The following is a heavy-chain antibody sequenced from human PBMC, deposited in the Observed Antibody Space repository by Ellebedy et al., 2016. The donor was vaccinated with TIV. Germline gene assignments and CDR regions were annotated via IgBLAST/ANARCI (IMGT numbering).Heavy chain of an antibody. V-gene: IGHV1-2*02. CDR3: ARDNYYDSSGYYGYYYYMDV. J-gene: IGHJ6*03. Sequence: ASVKVSXXASGYTFTGYYMHWVRQAPGQGLEWMGWINPNSGGTNYAQKFQGRVTMTRDTSISTAYMELSRLRSDDTAVYYCARDNYYDSSGYYGYYYYMDVWGKGTTVTVSS. CDR1: GYTFTGYY. D-gene: IGHD3-22*01. CDR2: INPNSGGT.